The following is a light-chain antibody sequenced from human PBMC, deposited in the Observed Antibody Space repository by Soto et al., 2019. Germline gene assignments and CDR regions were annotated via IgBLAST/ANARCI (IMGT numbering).Light chain of an antibody. V-gene: IGKV1-9*01. CDR3: QQVESYPST. Sequence: IQLTQTPSSLSASVGDRVTITCRASQGISSFLAWYQQKPGKAPKLLIYAASSLQSGVPSRFSGSGFGTDFTLIITSLQPEDFATYYCQQVESYPSTFGGGTKVEMK. CDR2: AAS. J-gene: IGKJ4*01. CDR1: QGISSF.